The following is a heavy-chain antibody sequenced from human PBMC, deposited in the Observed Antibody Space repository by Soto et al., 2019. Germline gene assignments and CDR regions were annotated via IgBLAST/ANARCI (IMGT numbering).Heavy chain of an antibody. CDR1: GGSISNADYY. J-gene: IGHJ6*02. V-gene: IGHV4-30-4*01. CDR2: IYYSGSS. CDR3: ARAIVVTVGGMDV. Sequence: VEPSETLSLTCTVSGGSISNADYYWRWVRQPPGKGLEWIGYIYYSGSSFFNPSLKSRVTMSKDTSKNQFSLRLTSVTAADTAVYYCARAIVVTVGGMDVWGRGTTVTVSS. D-gene: IGHD5-12*01.